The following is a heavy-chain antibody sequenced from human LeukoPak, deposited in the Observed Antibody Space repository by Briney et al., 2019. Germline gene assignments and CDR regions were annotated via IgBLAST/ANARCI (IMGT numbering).Heavy chain of an antibody. CDR3: ARMSYYDFWTGSDDY. J-gene: IGHJ4*02. CDR1: GFIFSNYW. D-gene: IGHD3-3*01. CDR2: ISGSGGST. Sequence: GGSLRLSCEASGFIFSNYWMSWVRQAPGKGLEWVSAISGSGGSTYYADSVKGRFTISRDNSKNTLYLQVNSLRAEDTAVYYCARMSYYDFWTGSDDYWGQGTLVTVSS. V-gene: IGHV3-23*01.